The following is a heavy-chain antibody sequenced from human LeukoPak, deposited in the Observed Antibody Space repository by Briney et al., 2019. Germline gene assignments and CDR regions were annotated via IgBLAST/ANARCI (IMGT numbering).Heavy chain of an antibody. D-gene: IGHD4-17*01. V-gene: IGHV4-4*02. CDR3: ARGMTTVTIDYYGMDV. Sequence: SGTLSLTCAVSGGSISSSNWWSWVRQPPGKGLEWIGSIYYSGSTYYNPSLKSRVTISVDTSKNQFSLKLSSVTAADTAVYYCARGMTTVTIDYYGMDVWGQGTTVTVSS. J-gene: IGHJ6*02. CDR1: GGSISSSNW. CDR2: IYYSGST.